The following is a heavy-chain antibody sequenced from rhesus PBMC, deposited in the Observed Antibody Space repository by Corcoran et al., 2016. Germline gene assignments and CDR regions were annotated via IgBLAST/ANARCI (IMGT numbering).Heavy chain of an antibody. D-gene: IGHD3-3*01. CDR3: ARWRNIWTGYLGGYFDL. CDR2: ISGSCGST. J-gene: IGHJ2*01. V-gene: IGHV4-173*01. Sequence: QLQLQESGPGLVKPSETLSLTCPVSGGSIGSTYWRWLRPPQGKDREWIGRISGSCGSTDYNPALKSRVTMSTDTSKNQFSLKLSSVTAADTAVYYCARWRNIWTGYLGGYFDLWGLGTPITISS. CDR1: GGSIGSTY.